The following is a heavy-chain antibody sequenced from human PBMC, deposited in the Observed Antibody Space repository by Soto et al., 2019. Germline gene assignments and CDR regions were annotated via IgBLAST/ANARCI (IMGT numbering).Heavy chain of an antibody. J-gene: IGHJ4*02. CDR3: ARSIVVVTALDY. Sequence: ASVKVSCKESGDTLTSYAMQWVRQAPGQRLEWMGWINAGNGNTKYSQKFQGRVTITRDTSASTAYMELSSLRSEDTAVYYCARSIVVVTALDYWGQGTLVTVSS. D-gene: IGHD2-21*02. V-gene: IGHV1-3*01. CDR2: INAGNGNT. CDR1: GDTLTSYA.